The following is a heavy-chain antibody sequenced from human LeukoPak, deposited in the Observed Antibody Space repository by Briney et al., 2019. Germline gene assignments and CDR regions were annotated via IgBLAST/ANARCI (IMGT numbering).Heavy chain of an antibody. CDR2: IYYSGST. V-gene: IGHV4-59*12. Sequence: PSETLSLTCTVSGGSISSYYWSWIRQPPGKGLEWIGYIYYSGSTNYNPSLKSRVTMSVDTSKNQFSLKLNSVTAADTAVYYCARDIDKTASVFKSFDNWGQGTLVTVSS. CDR3: ARDIDKTASVFKSFDN. D-gene: IGHD5/OR15-5a*01. J-gene: IGHJ4*02. CDR1: GGSISSYY.